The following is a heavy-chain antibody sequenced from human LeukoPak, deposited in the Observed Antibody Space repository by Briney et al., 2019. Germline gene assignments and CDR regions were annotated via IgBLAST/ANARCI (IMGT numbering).Heavy chain of an antibody. V-gene: IGHV2-5*02. CDR2: IYGEDYK. CDR1: GFSLSTSGVG. Sequence: SGPTLVNPTQTLTLTCTFSGFSLSTSGVGVGWIRQPPGKAREWLSLIYGEDYKRYSPPLNSRRTITKDTSKNQVVLTMTNMDPVDTATYYCAHGTTVVTCDYWGQGTLVTVSS. J-gene: IGHJ4*02. CDR3: AHGTTVVTCDY. D-gene: IGHD4-23*01.